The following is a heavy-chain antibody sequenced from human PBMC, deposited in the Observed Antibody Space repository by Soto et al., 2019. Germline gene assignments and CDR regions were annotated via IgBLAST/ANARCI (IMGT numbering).Heavy chain of an antibody. CDR1: GFTFSDHY. CDR3: AVIFLDSSDYPYHYGMDV. Sequence: EVQLVESGGGLVQPGGSLRLSCAASGFTFSDHYMDWVRQAPGKGLEWVGRSRNKANSHTTEHAASVKGRFTISRDDSKNSLYLQMNSLKTEDTAVYYCAVIFLDSSDYPYHYGMDVWGQGTTVTVSS. D-gene: IGHD3-22*01. CDR2: SRNKANSHTT. V-gene: IGHV3-72*01. J-gene: IGHJ6*02.